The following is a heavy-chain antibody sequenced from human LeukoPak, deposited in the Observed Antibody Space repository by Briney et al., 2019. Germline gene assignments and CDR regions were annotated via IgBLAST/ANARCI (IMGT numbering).Heavy chain of an antibody. CDR2: ISGSGFST. D-gene: IGHD3-22*01. Sequence: QPGGSLRLSCAASGFTFSSYAMNWVRQAPGKGLEWVSVISGSGFSTYYADSVKGRFTISRDNSKNTLYLQINSLRAEDTAVYYCAKDQSWTYYDSSGYLDYWGQGTLVTVSS. V-gene: IGHV3-23*01. CDR1: GFTFSSYA. CDR3: AKDQSWTYYDSSGYLDY. J-gene: IGHJ4*02.